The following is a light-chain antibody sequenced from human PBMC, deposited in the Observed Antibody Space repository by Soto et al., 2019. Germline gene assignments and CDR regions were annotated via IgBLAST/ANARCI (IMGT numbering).Light chain of an antibody. CDR1: QGISSY. CDR2: DAS. Sequence: IRMTQSPSSLSASTGDRVTITCRASQGISSYLAWYQQKPGKAPKLLIYDASNLETGVPSRFSGSGSGTDFTFTISSLQPEDIATYYCQQYDNLPPFGGGTKVDIK. J-gene: IGKJ4*01. CDR3: QQYDNLPP. V-gene: IGKV1-33*01.